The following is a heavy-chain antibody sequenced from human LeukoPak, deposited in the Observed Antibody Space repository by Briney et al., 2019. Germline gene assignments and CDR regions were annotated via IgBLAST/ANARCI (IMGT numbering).Heavy chain of an antibody. CDR2: ISSSSSYI. CDR1: GFTFSSYS. Sequence: PGGSLRLSCAASGFTFSSYSMNWVRQAPGKGLEWVSSISSSSSYIYYADSVKGRFTISRDNAKNSLYLKMNSLRAEDTAVYYCAREKRELYDSSGYYYNAFDIWGQGTMVTVSS. CDR3: AREKRELYDSSGYYYNAFDI. D-gene: IGHD3-22*01. J-gene: IGHJ3*02. V-gene: IGHV3-21*01.